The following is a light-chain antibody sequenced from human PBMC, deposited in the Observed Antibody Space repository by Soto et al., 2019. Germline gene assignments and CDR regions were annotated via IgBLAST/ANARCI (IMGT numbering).Light chain of an antibody. CDR3: HQRYIWLT. V-gene: IGKV3-11*01. CDR1: QTVRSY. Sequence: IVLTQSPATLSLSPGERATLSCRASQTVRSYLSWYQHKPGQAPKLRIYGASKRATGIPARFSGSGSGTDFTLTISSLVPEDSAVYDCHQRYIWLTFGGGTKVEIK. CDR2: GAS. J-gene: IGKJ4*01.